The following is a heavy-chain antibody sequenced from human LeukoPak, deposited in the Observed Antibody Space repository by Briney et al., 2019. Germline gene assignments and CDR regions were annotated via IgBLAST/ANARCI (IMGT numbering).Heavy chain of an antibody. V-gene: IGHV4-59*01. J-gene: IGHJ2*01. CDR1: GGSISSYY. CDR2: IYYSGST. CDR3: ARGGWYFGL. Sequence: SETLSLTCTVSGGSISSYYRSWIRQPPGKGLEWIGYIYYSGSTNYNPSLKSRVTISVDTSKNQFSLKLSSVTAADTAVYYCARGGWYFGLWGRGTLVTVSS.